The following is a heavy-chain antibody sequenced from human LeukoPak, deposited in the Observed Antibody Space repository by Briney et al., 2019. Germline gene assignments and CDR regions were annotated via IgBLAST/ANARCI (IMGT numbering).Heavy chain of an antibody. CDR1: GYRLSEVS. CDR3: ATGPRRYYDSRGYYYARGWFDP. Sequence: ASVKASCKVSGYRLSEVSIHWVRQRPGKGLEWMGGIDPEDHESIYAQQFQGRVTMTEDTSTDTAYMEMSSLRAEDTAVYYCATGPRRYYDSRGYYYARGWFDPWGQGTLVTVSS. CDR2: IDPEDHES. V-gene: IGHV1-24*01. D-gene: IGHD3-22*01. J-gene: IGHJ5*02.